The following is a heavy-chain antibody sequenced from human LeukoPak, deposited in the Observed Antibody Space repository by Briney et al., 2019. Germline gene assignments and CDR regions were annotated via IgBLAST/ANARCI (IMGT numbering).Heavy chain of an antibody. CDR3: ARRVGNTPFFFDL. D-gene: IGHD1-26*01. CDR1: EERFNNYW. CDR2: IFPGDSDT. V-gene: IGHV5-51*01. Sequence: GESLKISCKGSEERFNNYWIGWVRQTPGTGLEWMGTIFPGDSDTRYRPSFRGLVTISVDKSISTAYLQWNSLRASDSAMYYCARRVGNTPFFFDLWGQGTLVTVSS. J-gene: IGHJ4*02.